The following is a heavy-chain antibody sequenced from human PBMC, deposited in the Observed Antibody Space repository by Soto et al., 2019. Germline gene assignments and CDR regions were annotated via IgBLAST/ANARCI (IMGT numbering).Heavy chain of an antibody. CDR3: ARVSGDFWSGYQYYYYGMDV. J-gene: IGHJ6*02. D-gene: IGHD3-3*01. CDR1: GGTFRPYA. CDR2: IIPIFGTA. V-gene: IGHV1-69*01. Sequence: ASVKGSRKASGGTFRPYAITWVRQGPGPRGEWMGGIIPIFGTANYAQKFQGRVTITADESTSTAYMELSSLRSEDTAVYYCARVSGDFWSGYQYYYYGMDVWGQGTTVPVSS.